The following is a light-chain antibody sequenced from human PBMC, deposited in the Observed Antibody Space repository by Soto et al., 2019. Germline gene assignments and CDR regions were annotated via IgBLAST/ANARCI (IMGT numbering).Light chain of an antibody. CDR3: AAWDASLNGVV. V-gene: IGLV1-44*01. CDR1: SSNIGSNP. CDR2: DN. Sequence: QSVLTQPPSAAGTPGLRVTFSCSGGSSNIGSNPVSWYQLLPGTAPKLLIYDNERPSGVPDRFSGSKSGTSASLAISGLQSEDEADYYCAAWDASLNGVVFGGGTKLTVL. J-gene: IGLJ2*01.